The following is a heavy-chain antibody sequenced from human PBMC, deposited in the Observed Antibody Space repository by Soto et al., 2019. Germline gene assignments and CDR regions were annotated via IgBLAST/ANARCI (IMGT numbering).Heavy chain of an antibody. D-gene: IGHD3-22*01. CDR1: GGTFSSYA. V-gene: IGHV1-69*01. CDR3: ARQFDYDSSGYYYAY. CDR2: IIPIFGTA. Sequence: QVQLVQSGAEVKKPGSSVKVSCKASGGTFSSYAISWVRQAPGQGLEWMGGIIPIFGTANYAQKFQGRLSITADESTSTVYMQLSSLRSEDTGVYYCARQFDYDSSGYYYAYWGQGTLVTVSS. J-gene: IGHJ4*02.